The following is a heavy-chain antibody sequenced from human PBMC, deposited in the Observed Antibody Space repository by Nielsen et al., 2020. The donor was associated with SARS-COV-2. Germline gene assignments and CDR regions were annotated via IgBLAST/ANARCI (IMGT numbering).Heavy chain of an antibody. CDR2: IYQRGST. Sequence: SETLSLTCTVSGGSISSYFWSWIRQPPGKGLEWIGHIYQRGSTFHNPSLKSRVTMSVDTSRTQFSLKLTSVTAADTAVYFCVRGKPNYSDSSGFYYYFANWGQGTLVTVSS. CDR3: VRGKPNYSDSSGFYYYFAN. CDR1: GGSISSYF. J-gene: IGHJ4*02. D-gene: IGHD3-22*01. V-gene: IGHV4-59*04.